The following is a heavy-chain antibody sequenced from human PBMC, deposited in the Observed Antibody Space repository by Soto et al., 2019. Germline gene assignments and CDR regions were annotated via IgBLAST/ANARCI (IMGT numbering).Heavy chain of an antibody. Sequence: EVQLVESGGGLVKPGGSLRLSCAASGFTFSSYSMNWVRQAPGKGLEWVSSISSSSYIYYADSVKGRFTISRDNAKNSLYLQMNSLRAEDTAVYYCARDYYDSSGYYYPGFDYWGQGTLVTVSS. D-gene: IGHD3-22*01. CDR3: ARDYYDSSGYYYPGFDY. CDR1: GFTFSSYS. CDR2: ISSSSYI. J-gene: IGHJ4*02. V-gene: IGHV3-21*01.